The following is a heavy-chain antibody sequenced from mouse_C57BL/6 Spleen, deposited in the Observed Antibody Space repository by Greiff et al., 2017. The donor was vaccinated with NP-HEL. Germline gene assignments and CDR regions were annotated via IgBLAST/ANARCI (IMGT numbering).Heavy chain of an antibody. V-gene: IGHV5-16*01. J-gene: IGHJ2*01. CDR3: ARGGGTRPFDY. CDR1: GFTFSDYY. CDR2: INYDGSST. Sequence: EVQVVESEGGLVQPGSSMKLSCTASGFTFSDYYMAWVRQVPEKGLEWVANINYDGSSTYYLDSLKSRFIISRDNAKNILYLQMSSLKSEDTATYYCARGGGTRPFDYWGQGTTLTVSS. D-gene: IGHD4-1*01.